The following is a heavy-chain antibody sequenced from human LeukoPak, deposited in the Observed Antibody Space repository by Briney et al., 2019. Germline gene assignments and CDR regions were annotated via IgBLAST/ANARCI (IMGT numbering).Heavy chain of an antibody. CDR2: IYTSGST. J-gene: IGHJ5*02. V-gene: IGHV4-4*07. CDR1: GGSISSYY. D-gene: IGHD3-16*02. Sequence: SETLSLTCTVSGGSISSYYWSWIRQPAGKGLEWIGRIYTSGSTNYNPSLKSRVTMSVDTSKNQFSLKLSSVTAADTAVYYCARDCTYDYVWGSYRYDWFDPWGQGTLVTVSS. CDR3: ARDCTYDYVWGSYRYDWFDP.